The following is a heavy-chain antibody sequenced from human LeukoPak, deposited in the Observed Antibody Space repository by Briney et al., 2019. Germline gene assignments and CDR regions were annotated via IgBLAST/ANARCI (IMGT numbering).Heavy chain of an antibody. Sequence: SGTLSLTCAVFGDSISSDNWWSWVRQPPGKGLEWIGDIYHSGYTNYNPSFKSRVTISVDYSMNHFSLKLTSLTAADTAVYYCARKASLGFDYWGQGTLVTVSS. V-gene: IGHV4-4*02. CDR3: ARKASLGFDY. J-gene: IGHJ4*02. CDR1: GDSISSDNW. CDR2: IYHSGYT.